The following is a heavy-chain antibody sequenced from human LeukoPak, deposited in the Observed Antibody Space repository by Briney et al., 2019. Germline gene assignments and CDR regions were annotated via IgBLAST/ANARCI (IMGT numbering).Heavy chain of an antibody. D-gene: IGHD4-17*01. J-gene: IGHJ6*03. CDR1: GGSFSGYY. V-gene: IGHV4-34*01. Sequence: SETLSLTCAVYGGSFSGYYWSWIRQPPRKGLEWIGEINHSGSTNYNPSLKSRVTISVDTSKNQFSLKLSSVTDADTAVYYCARGQGDYGYYYYYYYMDVWGKGTTVTVSS. CDR2: INHSGST. CDR3: ARGQGDYGYYYYYYYMDV.